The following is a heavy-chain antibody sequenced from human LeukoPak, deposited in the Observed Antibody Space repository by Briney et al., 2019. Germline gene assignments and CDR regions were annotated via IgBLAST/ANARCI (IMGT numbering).Heavy chain of an antibody. Sequence: GGSLRLSCAASGFTFSSHGMSWVRQAPGKGLEWVSTISGSGGSTYYADSVKGRFTISRDNSKNTLYLQMNSLRAEDTAVYYCAKDLIGSYEMYNWFDPWGQGTLVTVSS. D-gene: IGHD1-26*01. CDR2: ISGSGGST. CDR3: AKDLIGSYEMYNWFDP. CDR1: GFTFSSHG. V-gene: IGHV3-23*01. J-gene: IGHJ5*02.